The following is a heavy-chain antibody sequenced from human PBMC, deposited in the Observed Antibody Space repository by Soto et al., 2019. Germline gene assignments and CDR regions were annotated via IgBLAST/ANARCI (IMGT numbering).Heavy chain of an antibody. CDR2: ISYDGSNK. Sequence: GGSLRLSCAASGFTFSSYAMHWVRQAPGKGLEWVAVISYDGSNKYYADSVKGRFTISRDNSKNTQYLQMNSLRGEDTAVYYCATSYYYDSTGLQHWGQGTLVTVSS. V-gene: IGHV3-30-3*01. CDR3: ATSYYYDSTGLQH. CDR1: GFTFSSYA. J-gene: IGHJ1*01. D-gene: IGHD3-22*01.